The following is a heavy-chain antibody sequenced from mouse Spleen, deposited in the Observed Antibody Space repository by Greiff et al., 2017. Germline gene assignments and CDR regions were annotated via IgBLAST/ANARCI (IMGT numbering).Heavy chain of an antibody. D-gene: IGHD2-5*01. CDR2: IWSDGST. Sequence: VMLVESGPGLVAPSQSLSITCTISGFSLTSYGVHWVRQPPGKGLEWLVVIWSDGSTTYNSALKSRLSISKDNSKSQVFLKVNSLQADDTAMYYCARQNSNYYAMDYWGQGTSVTVSS. J-gene: IGHJ4*01. CDR1: GFSLTSYG. CDR3: ARQNSNYYAMDY. V-gene: IGHV2-6-1*01.